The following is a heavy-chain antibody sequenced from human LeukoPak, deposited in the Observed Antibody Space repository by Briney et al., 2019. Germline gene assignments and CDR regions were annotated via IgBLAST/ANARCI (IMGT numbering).Heavy chain of an antibody. CDR2: IYYSGST. J-gene: IGHJ4*02. D-gene: IGHD6-19*01. CDR3: ARVGYSSGWYGGVFDY. V-gene: IGHV4-59*01. CDR1: GGSISSYY. Sequence: SETLSLTCTVSGGSISSYYWSWIRQPPAKGLEGIGYIYYSGSTNYNPSLKSRVTISVDTSKNQFSLKLSSVTAADTAVYYCARVGYSSGWYGGVFDYWGQGTLVTVSS.